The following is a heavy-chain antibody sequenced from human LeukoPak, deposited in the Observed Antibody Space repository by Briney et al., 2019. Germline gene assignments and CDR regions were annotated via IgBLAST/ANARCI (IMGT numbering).Heavy chain of an antibody. V-gene: IGHV3-48*04. CDR1: GFTFSSXS. J-gene: IGHJ4*02. Sequence: PGGSXXLSCAASGFTFSSXSMNXVXQXXGXGXEWVSYISSSSSTIYYADSVKGRFTISRDNAKNSLYLQMNSLRAEDTAVYYCASPMVRGVDYFDYWGQGTLVTVSS. CDR3: ASPMVRGVDYFDY. D-gene: IGHD3-10*01. CDR2: ISSSSSTI.